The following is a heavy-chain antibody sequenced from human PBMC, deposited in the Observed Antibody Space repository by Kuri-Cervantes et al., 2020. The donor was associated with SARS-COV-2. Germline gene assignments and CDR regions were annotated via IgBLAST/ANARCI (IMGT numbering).Heavy chain of an antibody. J-gene: IGHJ4*02. V-gene: IGHV3-30*02. CDR3: ARHDFWSAYYFDY. D-gene: IGHD3-3*01. Sequence: GESLKISCAASGFTFSSYGMHWVRQAPGKGLEWVAFIRYDGSNKYYADSVKGRFTISRDNSKNTLYLQMNSLRAEDTAVYYCARHDFWSAYYFDYWGQGTLVTVSS. CDR2: IRYDGSNK. CDR1: GFTFSSYG.